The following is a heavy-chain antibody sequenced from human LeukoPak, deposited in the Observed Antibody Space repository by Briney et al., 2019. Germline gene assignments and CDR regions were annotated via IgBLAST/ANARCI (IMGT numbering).Heavy chain of an antibody. J-gene: IGHJ3*02. CDR2: ISWNSGSI. D-gene: IGHD3-9*01. CDR3: ANPLFRDILTGYNNDAFDI. Sequence: PGRSLRLSCAASGFTFGDYAMHWVRQAPGKGLEWVSGISWNSGSIGYADSVKGRFTISRDNAKNSLYLQMNSLRAEDTALYYCANPLFRDILTGYNNDAFDIWGQGTMVTVSS. V-gene: IGHV3-9*01. CDR1: GFTFGDYA.